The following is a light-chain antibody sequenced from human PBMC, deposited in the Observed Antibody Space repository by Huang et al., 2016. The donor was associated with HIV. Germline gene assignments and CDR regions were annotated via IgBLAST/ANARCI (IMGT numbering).Light chain of an antibody. CDR3: QQYNNWPPWT. CDR1: QTSSNN. J-gene: IGKJ1*01. Sequence: EIEMTQYPATLSVSPGERATLSCRASQTSSNNLAWYQQKPGQAPRLLIFDTSTRATGVPARFSGSGSGTEFTLTISSLQSEDFAVYFCQQYNNWPPWTFGQGTKVDIK. V-gene: IGKV3-15*01. CDR2: DTS.